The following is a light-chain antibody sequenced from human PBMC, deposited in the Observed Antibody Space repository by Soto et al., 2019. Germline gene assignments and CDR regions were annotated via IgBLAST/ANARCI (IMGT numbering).Light chain of an antibody. CDR3: CSYAATTHV. J-gene: IGLJ1*01. CDR2: DVS. V-gene: IGLV2-11*01. Sequence: QSVLTQPPSVSGSPGQSVTISCTGTSSDIGGYNYVSWYQQLPGKAPKVMIYDVSKRPSGVPDRFSGPNSGNTASLTISGLQAEDEADYYCCSYAATTHVFGTGTKLTVL. CDR1: SSDIGGYNY.